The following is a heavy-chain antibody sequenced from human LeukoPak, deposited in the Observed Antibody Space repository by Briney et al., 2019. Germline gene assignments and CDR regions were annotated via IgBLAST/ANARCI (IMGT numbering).Heavy chain of an antibody. J-gene: IGHJ4*02. CDR2: ISSNGGST. D-gene: IGHD3-3*01. CDR3: ARGHTIFGVVTPFDY. Sequence: GESLKISCAASGFTFSSYAMHWVRQAPGKGLEYVSAISSNGGSTYYANSVKGRFTISRDNSKNTLYLQMGSLRAEDMAVYYCARGHTIFGVVTPFDYWGQGTLVTVSS. V-gene: IGHV3-64*01. CDR1: GFTFSSYA.